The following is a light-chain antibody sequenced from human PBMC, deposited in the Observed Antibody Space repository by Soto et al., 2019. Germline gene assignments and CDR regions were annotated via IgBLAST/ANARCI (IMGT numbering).Light chain of an antibody. Sequence: DIQMTQSPSSLSASVGDRVTVSCRASQSINSYLNWYQQKPGKAPTLLIYSASSLEEGVPSRFSGSGSGTEFTLTISTLHPEDFATYSCQHTYTTPYTFGQGTKLEIK. V-gene: IGKV1-39*01. CDR3: QHTYTTPYT. CDR1: QSINSY. J-gene: IGKJ2*01. CDR2: SAS.